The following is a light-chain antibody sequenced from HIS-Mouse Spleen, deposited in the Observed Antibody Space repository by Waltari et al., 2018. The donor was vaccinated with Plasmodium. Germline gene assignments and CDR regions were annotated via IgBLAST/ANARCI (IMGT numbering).Light chain of an antibody. V-gene: IGLV3-19*01. CDR1: SPRSYS. Sequence: SSALTQDPAVSVALGQPVRFKCQGDSPRSYSESWYQHKQGQAPVLVIYGKNNRPSGIPDRFSGSSSGNTASLTITGAQAEDEADYYCNSRDSSGTHGVFGGGTKLTVL. J-gene: IGLJ2*01. CDR2: GKN. CDR3: NSRDSSGTHGV.